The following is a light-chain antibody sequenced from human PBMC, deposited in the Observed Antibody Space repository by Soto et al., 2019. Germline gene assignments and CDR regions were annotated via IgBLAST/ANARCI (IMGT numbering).Light chain of an antibody. CDR1: QTISRW. CDR3: QQYENLPT. J-gene: IGKJ5*01. CDR2: AAS. V-gene: IGKV1-5*01. Sequence: DIQMTQSPSTLSASVGDRVTITCRASQTISRWLAWYQQKPGKAPKLLIYAASTLQSGVPSRFSGSGSGTDFTFTISRLQPEDIATYYCQQYENLPTFGQGTRLEIK.